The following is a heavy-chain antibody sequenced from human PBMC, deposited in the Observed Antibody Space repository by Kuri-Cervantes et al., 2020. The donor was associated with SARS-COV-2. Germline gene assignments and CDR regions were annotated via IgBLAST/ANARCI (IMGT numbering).Heavy chain of an antibody. CDR2: ISYDGSNK. CDR3: ARLSSSWYLDY. D-gene: IGHD6-13*01. Sequence: GGSLRLSCAASGFTFSSYAMHWVRQAPGKGLEWVAVISYDGSNKYYADSVKGRFTISRDNSKNTLYLQMNSLRAEDTAVYYCARLSSSWYLDYWGQGTLVTVSS. CDR1: GFTFSSYA. V-gene: IGHV3-30-3*01. J-gene: IGHJ4*02.